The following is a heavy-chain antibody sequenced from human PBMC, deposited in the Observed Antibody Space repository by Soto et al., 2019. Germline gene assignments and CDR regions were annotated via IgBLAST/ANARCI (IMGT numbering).Heavy chain of an antibody. CDR1: GGSFSGYY. J-gene: IGHJ4*02. D-gene: IGHD3-10*01. Sequence: SETLSLPCAVYGGSFSGYYWSWIRQPPGKGLEWIGEINHSGSTNYNPSLKSRVTISVDTSKNQFSLKLSSVTAADTAVYYCARGRVNRIRMVRGVIDPAFDYWGQGTLVTVSS. CDR3: ARGRVNRIRMVRGVIDPAFDY. CDR2: INHSGST. V-gene: IGHV4-34*01.